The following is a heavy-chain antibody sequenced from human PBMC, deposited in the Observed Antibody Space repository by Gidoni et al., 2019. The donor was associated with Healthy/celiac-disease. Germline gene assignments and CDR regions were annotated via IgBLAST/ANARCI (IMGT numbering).Heavy chain of an antibody. CDR3: ARGDGSSSWVPYFDY. V-gene: IGHV3-53*01. Sequence: EVQLVESGGGLIQPGGSLRLSCAASGFTVSSNYMSWVRQAPGKGLEWVSVIYSGGSTYYADSVKGRFTISRDNSKNTLYLQMNSLRAEDTAVYYCARGDGSSSWVPYFDYWGQGTLVTVSS. D-gene: IGHD6-13*01. J-gene: IGHJ4*02. CDR2: IYSGGST. CDR1: GFTVSSNY.